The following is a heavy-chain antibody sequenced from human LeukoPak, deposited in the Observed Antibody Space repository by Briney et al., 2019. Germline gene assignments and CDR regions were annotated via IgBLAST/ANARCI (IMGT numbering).Heavy chain of an antibody. J-gene: IGHJ4*02. Sequence: PGGSLRLSCAASGFTFSNYWVHWVRQPPGKGLVWVSRINSDGISTSYADSVKGRFTISRDNAKNTLYLQINSLRADDTAVYYCSKWTTCNDAGRNFDYWGQGTLVTVSS. CDR1: GFTFSNYW. CDR2: INSDGIST. CDR3: SKWTTCNDAGRNFDY. D-gene: IGHD1-1*01. V-gene: IGHV3-74*01.